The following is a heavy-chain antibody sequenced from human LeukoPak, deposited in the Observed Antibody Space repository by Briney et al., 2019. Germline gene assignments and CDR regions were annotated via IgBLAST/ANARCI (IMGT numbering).Heavy chain of an antibody. D-gene: IGHD6-19*01. V-gene: IGHV1-2*02. J-gene: IGHJ6*02. CDR3: ARDEGQWLGGYYYGMDV. Sequence: GASVKVSCKASGYTFTGYYMHWVRQAPGQGLEWMGWINPNSGGTNYAQKFQGRVTMTRDTSTSTAYMELSRLRSDDTAVYYCARDEGQWLGGYYYGMDVWGQGTTVTVSS. CDR2: INPNSGGT. CDR1: GYTFTGYY.